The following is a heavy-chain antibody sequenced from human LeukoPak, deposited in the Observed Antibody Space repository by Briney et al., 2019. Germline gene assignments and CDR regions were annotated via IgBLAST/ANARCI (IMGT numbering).Heavy chain of an antibody. D-gene: IGHD2-15*01. J-gene: IGHJ4*02. V-gene: IGHV4-4*07. CDR1: GGSISSYY. CDR3: ARDCSGGTCYLGVLDY. Sequence: RTSETLSLTCTVSGGSISSYYWSWIRQPAGKGLEWIGRVYTSGSTNYNPSLKSRVAMSVDTPKNQFSLDLTSVTAADAAVYYCARDCSGGTCYLGVLDYWGQGIRVTVSS. CDR2: VYTSGST.